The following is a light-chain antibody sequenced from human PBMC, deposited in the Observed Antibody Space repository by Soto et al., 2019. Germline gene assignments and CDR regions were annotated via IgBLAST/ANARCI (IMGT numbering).Light chain of an antibody. CDR2: GAS. CDR3: QQYGSSPWT. V-gene: IGKV3-20*01. J-gene: IGKJ1*01. Sequence: EIVLTQSPDTLSLSPGERATLSCRASQSVSSSYLAWYQQKPGQAPRLLIYGASSRATGIPHRFSGSGSGTDFTLTISRLEPEDFAVYYCQQYGSSPWTFGQGSKVEIK. CDR1: QSVSSSY.